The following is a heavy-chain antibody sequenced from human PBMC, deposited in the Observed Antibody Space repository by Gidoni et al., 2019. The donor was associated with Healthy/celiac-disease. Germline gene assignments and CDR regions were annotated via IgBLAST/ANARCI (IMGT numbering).Heavy chain of an antibody. V-gene: IGHV3-23*01. Sequence: EVQLLESGGGLVQPGGSRRLPCASSGFTFSSYAMSWVRQAPGKGLEWVSAISGSGGSTYYADSVKGRFTSSRDNSKNTLYLQMNSLRAEDTAVYYCAKDPHGDYPSDYWGQGTLVTVSS. CDR3: AKDPHGDYPSDY. D-gene: IGHD4-17*01. J-gene: IGHJ4*02. CDR1: GFTFSSYA. CDR2: ISGSGGST.